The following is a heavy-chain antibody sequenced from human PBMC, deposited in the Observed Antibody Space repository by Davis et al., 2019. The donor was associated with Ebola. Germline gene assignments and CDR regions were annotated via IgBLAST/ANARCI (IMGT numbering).Heavy chain of an antibody. Sequence: GESLKISCAASGFTFSSYAMSWVRQAPGKGLEWVSAISGSGGSTYYADSVKGRFTISRDNSKNTLYLQMNSLRAEDTAVYYCAKEGRGDVLMVYAVGYFDYWGQGTLVTVSS. CDR2: ISGSGGST. CDR1: GFTFSSYA. D-gene: IGHD2-8*01. CDR3: AKEGRGDVLMVYAVGYFDY. V-gene: IGHV3-23*01. J-gene: IGHJ4*02.